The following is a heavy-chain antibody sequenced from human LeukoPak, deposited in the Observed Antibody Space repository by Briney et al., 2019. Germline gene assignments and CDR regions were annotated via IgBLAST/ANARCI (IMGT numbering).Heavy chain of an antibody. CDR1: GGSIRSGGSY. D-gene: IGHD5-12*01. Sequence: PSQTLSLTCTVSGGSIRSGGSYWSWIRQHPGKGLEWIGYIYYSGTTYYNPSLKSRVTISVDTSKNQFSLKLSSVTDADTAVYFCARDDSGYGVFDYWGQGTLVTVSS. CDR2: IYYSGTT. V-gene: IGHV4-31*03. J-gene: IGHJ4*02. CDR3: ARDDSGYGVFDY.